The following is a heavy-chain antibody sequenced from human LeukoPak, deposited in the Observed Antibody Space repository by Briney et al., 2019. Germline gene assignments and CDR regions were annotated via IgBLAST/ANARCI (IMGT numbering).Heavy chain of an antibody. CDR2: ISGSSGLT. CDR1: GFTFSNYA. V-gene: IGHV3-23*01. CDR3: ARRGESTSYGDYRFDY. J-gene: IGHJ4*02. Sequence: GGSLRLSCAASGFTFSNYAMSWVRQAPGRGLEWVSAISGSSGLTYYADSVKGRFTISRANSKNTLFLQMNSLRAEDTAMYYCARRGESTSYGDYRFDYWGQGTLVTVSS. D-gene: IGHD4-17*01.